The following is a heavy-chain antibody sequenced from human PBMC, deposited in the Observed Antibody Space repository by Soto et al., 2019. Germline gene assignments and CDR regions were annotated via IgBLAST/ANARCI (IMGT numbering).Heavy chain of an antibody. CDR1: GFNFSSYA. D-gene: IGHD3-3*01. Sequence: PGGSMRLSCAAAGFNFSSYAMHWVRKTTGKGLEWVAVISYDGSNKYYADSVKGRFTISRDNSKNTLYLQMNSLRAEDTAVYYCASVPNYDFWSGYHSPLDYWGQGTLVTVSS. J-gene: IGHJ4*02. V-gene: IGHV3-30-3*01. CDR3: ASVPNYDFWSGYHSPLDY. CDR2: ISYDGSNK.